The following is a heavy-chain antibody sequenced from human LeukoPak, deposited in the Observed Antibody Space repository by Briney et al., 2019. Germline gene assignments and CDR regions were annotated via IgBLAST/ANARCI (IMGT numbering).Heavy chain of an antibody. CDR3: ARVKSRGNFDY. D-gene: IGHD3-10*01. J-gene: IGHJ4*02. CDR2: IDPSDSYT. V-gene: IGHV5-10-1*01. Sequence: GESLKISCKGSGYSFTTYWITRVRQMPGKGLEWMGTIDPSDSYTNYSPSFQGHVTISADKSITTAYLQWSSLEASDSAIYFCARVKSRGNFDYWGQGTLVTVSS. CDR1: GYSFTTYW.